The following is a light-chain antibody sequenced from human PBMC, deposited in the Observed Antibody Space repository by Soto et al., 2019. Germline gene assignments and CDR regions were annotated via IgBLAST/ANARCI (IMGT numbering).Light chain of an antibody. CDR2: LGS. V-gene: IGKV2-28*01. J-gene: IGKJ5*01. CDR3: MQALQTTPIT. Sequence: DIVMTQSPLSLPVTPGEPASICCRSSQSLLHSNGYNYLDWYLQKPGQSPQLLIYLGSNRASGVPDRFSGSGSGTDFTLKISRVEAEDVGVYYCMQALQTTPITFGQGTRLEIK. CDR1: QSLLHSNGYNY.